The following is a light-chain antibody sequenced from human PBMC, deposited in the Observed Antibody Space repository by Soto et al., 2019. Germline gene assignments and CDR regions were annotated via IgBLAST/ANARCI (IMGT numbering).Light chain of an antibody. Sequence: QSVLTQPASVSGSPGQSITISCTGTNSDIGGYDFVSWYQQHPGKAPKLIISEVSDRPSGVSTRFSGSKSGNTASLTVSGLQEEDEAVYYFSSFGDDRPYVLXKGTKGT. CDR1: NSDIGGYDF. CDR2: EVS. CDR3: SSFGDDRPYV. J-gene: IGLJ1*01. V-gene: IGLV2-14*01.